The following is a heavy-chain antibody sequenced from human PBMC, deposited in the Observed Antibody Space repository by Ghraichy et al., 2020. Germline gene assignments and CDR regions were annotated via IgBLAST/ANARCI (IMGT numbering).Heavy chain of an antibody. CDR2: ISSSSSYI. CDR1: GFTFSSYS. J-gene: IGHJ4*02. D-gene: IGHD2-2*01. V-gene: IGHV3-21*01. CDR3: AREGCSSTSCYSGLHC. Sequence: LSLTCAASGFTFSSYSMNWVRQAPGKGLEWVSSISSSSSYIYYADSVKGRFTISRDNAKNSLYLQMNSLRAEDTAVYYCAREGCSSTSCYSGLHCWGQGTLVTVSS.